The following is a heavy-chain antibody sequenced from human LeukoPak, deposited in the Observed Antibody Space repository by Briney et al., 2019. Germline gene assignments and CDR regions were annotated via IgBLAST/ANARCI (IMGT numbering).Heavy chain of an antibody. CDR2: IYYGGST. Sequence: SETLSLTCSVSGGSISSSNYWAWIRQPPGKGLEWIASIYYGGSTYYNPSLKSRVTISVDTSTNQFSLKLNSVTAADTAVYYCARRPYGSGARFYFDYWGQGTLVTVSS. D-gene: IGHD3-10*01. CDR1: GGSISSSNY. V-gene: IGHV4-39*01. J-gene: IGHJ4*02. CDR3: ARRPYGSGARFYFDY.